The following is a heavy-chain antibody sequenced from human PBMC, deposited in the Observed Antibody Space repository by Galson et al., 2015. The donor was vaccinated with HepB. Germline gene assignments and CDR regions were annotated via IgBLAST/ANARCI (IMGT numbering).Heavy chain of an antibody. J-gene: IGHJ4*02. CDR3: AKDFAPSLKTTESLDY. CDR2: IWFDGSHK. D-gene: IGHD4-17*01. V-gene: IGHV3-33*06. Sequence: SLRLSCAASGFTFRSYGMHWVRQAPGKGLEWVAVIWFDGSHKYYADSVKGRFTVSRDNSKSMLTLQMNSLSAEDTAVYYCAKDFAPSLKTTESLDYWGQGTLVTVSS. CDR1: GFTFRSYG.